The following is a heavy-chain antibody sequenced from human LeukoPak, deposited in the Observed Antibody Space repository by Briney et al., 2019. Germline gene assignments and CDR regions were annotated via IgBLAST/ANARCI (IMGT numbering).Heavy chain of an antibody. CDR1: GFTFSSYA. CDR3: MCWGTDNH. V-gene: IGHV3-7*01. J-gene: IGHJ4*02. CDR2: INPGGNEI. D-gene: IGHD7-27*01. Sequence: PGGSLRLSCAASGFTFSSYAMSWVRQALGKGLEWVANINPGGNEIRSVDSVKGRSIISRDNAKNSLDLQMSSLRVEDTAVYYCMCWGTDNHWGQGILVTVSS.